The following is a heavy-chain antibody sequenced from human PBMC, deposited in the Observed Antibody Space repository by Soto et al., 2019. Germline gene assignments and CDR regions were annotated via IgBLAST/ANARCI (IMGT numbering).Heavy chain of an antibody. CDR3: AKGPMVRGVIFSFDY. D-gene: IGHD3-10*01. J-gene: IGHJ4*02. CDR1: GFTFSSYA. CDR2: ISGSGGST. Sequence: EVQLLESGGGLVQPGGSLRLSCAASGFTFSSYAMSWVRQAPGKGLEWVSAISGSGGSTYYEDSVKGRFTISRDNSKNTLYLQMNSLRAEDTAVYYCAKGPMVRGVIFSFDYWGQGTLVTVSS. V-gene: IGHV3-23*01.